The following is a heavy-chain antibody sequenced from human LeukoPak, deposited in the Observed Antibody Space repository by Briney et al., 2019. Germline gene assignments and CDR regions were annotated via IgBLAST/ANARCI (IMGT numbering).Heavy chain of an antibody. D-gene: IGHD6-19*01. Sequence: GGSLRLSCAASGLTFSSYSMNWVRQAPGKGLEWVSSISSSSSYIYYADSVKGRFTISRDNAKNSLYLQMNSLRAEDTAVYYCAREVWAVAGTVDYWGQGTLVTVSS. V-gene: IGHV3-21*01. CDR3: AREVWAVAGTVDY. CDR2: ISSSSSYI. CDR1: GLTFSSYS. J-gene: IGHJ4*02.